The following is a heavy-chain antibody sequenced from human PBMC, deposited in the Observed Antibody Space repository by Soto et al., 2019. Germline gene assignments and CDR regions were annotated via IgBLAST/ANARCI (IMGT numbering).Heavy chain of an antibody. CDR1: GGTFSSYA. CDR3: ARARRTVLLWSRGYYGMDV. V-gene: IGHV1-69*13. D-gene: IGHD3-10*01. Sequence: ASVKVSCKASGGTFSSYAISWVRQAPGQGLEWMGGIIPIFGTANYAQKFQGRVTITADESTSTAYMELSSLRSEDTAVYYCARARRTVLLWSRGYYGMDVWGQGTTVTVSS. CDR2: IIPIFGTA. J-gene: IGHJ6*02.